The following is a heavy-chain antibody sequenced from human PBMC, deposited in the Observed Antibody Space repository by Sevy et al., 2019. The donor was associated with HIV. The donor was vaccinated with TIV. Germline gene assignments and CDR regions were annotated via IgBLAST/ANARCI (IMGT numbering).Heavy chain of an antibody. CDR3: ARVLPKYSSGWLLDAFDI. CDR2: IKQDGSEK. D-gene: IGHD6-19*01. Sequence: GGSLRLSCAASGFTFSSYWMSWVRQAPGKGLEWVANIKQDGSEKYYVDSVKGRFTISRDNAKNSLYLQMNSLRAEDTAVYSCARVLPKYSSGWLLDAFDIWGQGTMVTVSS. J-gene: IGHJ3*02. CDR1: GFTFSSYW. V-gene: IGHV3-7*03.